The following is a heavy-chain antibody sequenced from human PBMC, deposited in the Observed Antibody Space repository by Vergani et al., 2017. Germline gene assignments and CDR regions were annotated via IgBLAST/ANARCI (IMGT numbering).Heavy chain of an antibody. CDR3: ARLSYDTTPYLQGGYDC. CDR2: ISARYPST. V-gene: IGHV3-23*01. CDR1: GLVFSDYT. Sequence: EVQLLESGGGLVQPGGSLRLSCAAYGLVFSDYTMSWVRQAPGRGLEWVSAISARYPSTYYADSVKGRFTISRDNSKNMLYLQMNSLRAEDTAVYYCARLSYDTTPYLQGGYDCWGQGTLVSVSS. J-gene: IGHJ4*02. D-gene: IGHD3-22*01.